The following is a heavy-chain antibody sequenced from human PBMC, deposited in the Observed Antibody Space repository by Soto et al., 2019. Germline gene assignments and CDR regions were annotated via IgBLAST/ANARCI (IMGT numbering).Heavy chain of an antibody. V-gene: IGHV3-15*01. J-gene: IGHJ6*02. D-gene: IGHD2-2*01. CDR3: TTDSRTSTDGMDV. Sequence: VGSLRVSCAASGFTFSNAWMSWVRQAPGKGLERVGRIKSKTDGGTTDYAAPVKGRFTISRDDSKNTLYLKMNSLKTEDTAVYYCTTDSRTSTDGMDVWGQGTTVTVSS. CDR1: GFTFSNAW. CDR2: IKSKTDGGTT.